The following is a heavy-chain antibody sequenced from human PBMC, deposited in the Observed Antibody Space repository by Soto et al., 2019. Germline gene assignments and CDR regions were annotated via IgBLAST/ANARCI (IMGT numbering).Heavy chain of an antibody. Sequence: GESLKISCKGSGYSFTSYWIGWVRQMPGKGLEWMGIIYPGDSDTRYSPSFQGQVTISADKSISTAYLQWSSLKASDTAMYYCARSPYCSSTSCRRFDPWGQGTLVTVSS. CDR3: ARSPYCSSTSCRRFDP. V-gene: IGHV5-51*01. CDR2: IYPGDSDT. D-gene: IGHD2-2*01. CDR1: GYSFTSYW. J-gene: IGHJ5*02.